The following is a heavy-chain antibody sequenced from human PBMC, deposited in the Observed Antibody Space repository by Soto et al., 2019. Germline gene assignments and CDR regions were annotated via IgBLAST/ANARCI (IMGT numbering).Heavy chain of an antibody. CDR3: ARDQYYAFDI. J-gene: IGHJ3*02. CDR2: INSITNTI. V-gene: IGHV3-48*02. D-gene: IGHD3-10*01. Sequence: QPGGSLRLSCAASGFTFSSYSMNWVRQAPGKGLEWVSYINSITNTIYYADSVKGRFTISRDNAKSSLFLQMNSLRDEDTAVYYCARDQYYAFDIWGQGTMVTVSS. CDR1: GFTFSSYS.